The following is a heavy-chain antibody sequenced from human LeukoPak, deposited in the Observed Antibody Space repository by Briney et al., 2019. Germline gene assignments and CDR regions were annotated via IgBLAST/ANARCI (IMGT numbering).Heavy chain of an antibody. D-gene: IGHD1-26*01. CDR1: GFTFSSSC. V-gene: IGHV3-23*01. J-gene: IGHJ4*02. CDR2: ISGSGVSI. Sequence: GGSLRLSCAASGFTFSSSCMGWVRQAPGKGLEWISSISGSGVSIYYGDSVQGRFTTSRDNSRNTLYLQMNGLRAEDTAVYFCANSPAATGCGQGTLVTVSS. CDR3: ANSPAATG.